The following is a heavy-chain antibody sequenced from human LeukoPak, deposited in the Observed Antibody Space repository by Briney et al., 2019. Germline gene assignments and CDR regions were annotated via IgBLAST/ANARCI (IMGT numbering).Heavy chain of an antibody. D-gene: IGHD5-18*01. CDR1: GGSISSYY. CDR2: IYYSGST. V-gene: IGHV4-59*12. J-gene: IGHJ4*02. CDR3: ARGVGGYSYGRFDY. Sequence: SETLSLTCTVSGGSISSYYWSWIRQPPGKGLEWIGNIYYSGSTNYNPSLKSRVTISVDTSKNQFSLKLSSVTAADTAVYYCARGVGGYSYGRFDYWGQGTLVTVSS.